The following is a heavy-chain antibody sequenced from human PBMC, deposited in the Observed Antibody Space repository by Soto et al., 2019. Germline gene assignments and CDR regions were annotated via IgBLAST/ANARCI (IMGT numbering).Heavy chain of an antibody. J-gene: IGHJ4*02. CDR1: GYTFTHYG. D-gene: IGHD6-6*01. Sequence: VQLVQSGAEVKRPEASVKVSCRASGYTFTHYGISWVRQAPGHGLEWMGWISGYTGDTNYVQKFQGRVSVTTDTSTNTGYMELRSLRPDDTAMYYCARVVEFSSSPAEDYFDFWGQGTLVTVSS. V-gene: IGHV1-18*01. CDR2: ISGYTGDT. CDR3: ARVVEFSSSPAEDYFDF.